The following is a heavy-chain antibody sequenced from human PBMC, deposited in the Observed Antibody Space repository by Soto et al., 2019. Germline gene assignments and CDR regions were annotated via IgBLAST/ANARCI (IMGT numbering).Heavy chain of an antibody. J-gene: IGHJ5*02. Sequence: QVHLVQSGAEVKKPGSSVKVSCKASGGTFSSYTISWVRQAPGQGLEWMGRIIPILGIANYAQKFQGRVTITADKSTSTAYMELSSLRSEDTAVYYCASDEALGYCSGGSCFPWGQGTLVTVSS. V-gene: IGHV1-69*02. D-gene: IGHD2-15*01. CDR3: ASDEALGYCSGGSCFP. CDR1: GGTFSSYT. CDR2: IIPILGIA.